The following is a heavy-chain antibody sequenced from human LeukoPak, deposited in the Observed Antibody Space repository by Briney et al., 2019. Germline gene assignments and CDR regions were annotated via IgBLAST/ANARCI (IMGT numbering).Heavy chain of an antibody. V-gene: IGHV4-34*01. J-gene: IGHJ4*02. D-gene: IGHD1-26*01. Sequence: SETLSLTCAVYGGSLSGYYWSWIRQPPGKGLEWIGEINHSGSTNYNPSLKSRVTISVDTSKNQFSLKLSSVTAADTAVYYCARAEPLRSGSYYSRPFFGTYYFDYWGQGTLVTVSS. CDR1: GGSLSGYY. CDR2: INHSGST. CDR3: ARAEPLRSGSYYSRPFFGTYYFDY.